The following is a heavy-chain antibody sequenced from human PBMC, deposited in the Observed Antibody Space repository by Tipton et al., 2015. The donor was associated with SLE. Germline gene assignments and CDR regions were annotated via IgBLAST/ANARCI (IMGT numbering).Heavy chain of an antibody. Sequence: TLSLTCDVYGGSFRGYFWSWIRQPPGKGLEWIGEINHSGSTNYNPSLKSRVTISVNTSKNQFSLKLSSVTAADTAVYYCASSTWYYFDYWGQGTLVTVSS. D-gene: IGHD6-13*01. CDR3: ASSTWYYFDY. CDR2: INHSGST. J-gene: IGHJ4*02. CDR1: GGSFRGYF. V-gene: IGHV4-34*01.